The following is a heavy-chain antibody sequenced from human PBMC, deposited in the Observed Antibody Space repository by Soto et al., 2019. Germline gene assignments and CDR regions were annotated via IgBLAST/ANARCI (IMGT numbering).Heavy chain of an antibody. Sequence: QVQLVESGGGVVRPGRSLRLSCVASGFTFSTYGMHWVRQAPGKGLEWVAVIWFDGSNKYYADSVKGRFTISRDNSKDTLYLQMNSLRAEDTAVYYCARAVGPFDYWGQGTLVTVSS. V-gene: IGHV3-33*01. J-gene: IGHJ4*02. CDR3: ARAVGPFDY. CDR1: GFTFSTYG. D-gene: IGHD1-26*01. CDR2: IWFDGSNK.